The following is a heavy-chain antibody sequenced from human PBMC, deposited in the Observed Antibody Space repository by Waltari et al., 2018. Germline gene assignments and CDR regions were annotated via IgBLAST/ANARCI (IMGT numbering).Heavy chain of an antibody. CDR3: ARDDADSSGWYTGAFDI. J-gene: IGHJ3*02. CDR2: ISSSSSTI. CDR1: GFTFSRYS. D-gene: IGHD6-19*01. Sequence: EVQLVESGGGLVQPGGSLRLSCAASGFTFSRYSMNWVRQAPGKGLEWVSYISSSSSTIYYADSVKGRFTISRDNAKNSLYLQMNSLRAEDTAVYYCARDDADSSGWYTGAFDIWGQGTMVTVSS. V-gene: IGHV3-48*01.